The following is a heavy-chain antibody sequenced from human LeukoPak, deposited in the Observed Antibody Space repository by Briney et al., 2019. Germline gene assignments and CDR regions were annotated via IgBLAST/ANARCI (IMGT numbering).Heavy chain of an antibody. CDR1: EFSVGSNY. D-gene: IGHD1-26*01. CDR2: IYSGGST. V-gene: IGHV3-66*01. CDR3: ARALRIYYYFDY. Sequence: GGSLRLSCAASEFSVGSNYMTWVRQAPGKGLEWVSLIYSGGSTYYADSVKGRFTISRDNSKNTLYLQMNSLRAEDTAVYYCARALRIYYYFDYWGQGTLVTVSS. J-gene: IGHJ4*02.